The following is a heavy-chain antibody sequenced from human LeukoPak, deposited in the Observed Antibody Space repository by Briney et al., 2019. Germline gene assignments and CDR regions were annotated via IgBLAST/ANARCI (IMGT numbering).Heavy chain of an antibody. J-gene: IGHJ4*02. CDR2: INTNTGNP. D-gene: IGHD3-10*01. CDR1: GYTFTGYY. CDR3: ATSSGSYYNSIDY. Sequence: ASVKVSCKASGYTFTGYYMHWVRQAPGQGLEWMGWINTNTGNPTYAQGFTGRFVFSLDTSVSTAYLQISSLKAEDTAVYYCATSSGSYYNSIDYWGQGTLVTVSS. V-gene: IGHV7-4-1*02.